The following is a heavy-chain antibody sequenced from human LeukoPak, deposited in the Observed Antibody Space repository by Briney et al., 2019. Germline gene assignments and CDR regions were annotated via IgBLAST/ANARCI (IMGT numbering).Heavy chain of an antibody. CDR3: ARSAFDWLLVDY. J-gene: IGHJ4*02. D-gene: IGHD3-9*01. V-gene: IGHV3-21*01. CDR2: ISSSSSYI. Sequence: GGPLRLSCAASGFTFSSYSMNWVRQAPGKGLEWVSSISSSSSYIYYADSVKGRFTISRDNAKNSLYLQMNSLRAEDTAVYYCARSAFDWLLVDYWGQGTLVTVSS. CDR1: GFTFSSYS.